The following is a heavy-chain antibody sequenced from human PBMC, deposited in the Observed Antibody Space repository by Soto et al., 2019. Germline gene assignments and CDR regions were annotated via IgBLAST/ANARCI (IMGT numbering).Heavy chain of an antibody. D-gene: IGHD6-19*01. Sequence: SDTLSLTCTVSGGSISIYHWHCMPQPPGEGLEWIGYIYYSGSTNYNPSLKSRVTISVDTSKNQFSLKLSSVTAADTAVYYCARDAGIAVAGTYYYYYGMDVWGQGTTVT. CDR2: IYYSGST. CDR1: GGSISIYH. V-gene: IGHV4-59*01. CDR3: ARDAGIAVAGTYYYYYGMDV. J-gene: IGHJ6*02.